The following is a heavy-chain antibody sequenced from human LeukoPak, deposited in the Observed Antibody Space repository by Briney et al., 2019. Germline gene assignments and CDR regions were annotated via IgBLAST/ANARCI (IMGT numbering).Heavy chain of an antibody. D-gene: IGHD3-9*01. CDR2: INPNSGGA. CDR3: ARDRKGTIFRNWFDP. Sequence: ASVKVSCKASGYTFTGYYMHWVRQAPGQGLEWMGWINPNSGGANYAQKFQGRVTMTRDTSISTAYMELSRLRSDDTAVYYCARDRKGTIFRNWFDPWGQGTLVTVSS. J-gene: IGHJ5*02. CDR1: GYTFTGYY. V-gene: IGHV1-2*02.